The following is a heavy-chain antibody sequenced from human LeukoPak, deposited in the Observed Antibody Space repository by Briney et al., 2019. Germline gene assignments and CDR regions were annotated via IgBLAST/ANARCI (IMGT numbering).Heavy chain of an antibody. V-gene: IGHV3-30-3*01. CDR1: GFTLSSYA. D-gene: IGHD4-23*01. CDR2: ISYDGSNK. J-gene: IGHJ5*02. CDR3: ARDGGNWFGH. Sequence: PGGSLRLSCAASGFTLSSYAMHWVRQAPGKGLVWVAVISYDGSNKYYADSVKGRLTISRDNFKNTLNLQMNSLRAEDTAVYYCARDGGNWFGHWGQGTLVTVSS.